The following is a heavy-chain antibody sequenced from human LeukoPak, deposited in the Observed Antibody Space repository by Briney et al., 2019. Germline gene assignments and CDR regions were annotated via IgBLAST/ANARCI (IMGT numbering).Heavy chain of an antibody. CDR2: IYYSGTT. D-gene: IGHD4-17*01. J-gene: IGHJ2*01. CDR3: ARGSETDYGDYGWYFDL. Sequence: PSETLSLTCTVSGGSIRSDGYYWSWIRQHPGKGLEWIGYIYYSGTTYYNPSLKSRVTKSIDMSKNQFSLKLRSVTAADTAFYYCARGSETDYGDYGWYFDLWGRGTLVTVSS. CDR1: GGSIRSDGYY. V-gene: IGHV4-31*03.